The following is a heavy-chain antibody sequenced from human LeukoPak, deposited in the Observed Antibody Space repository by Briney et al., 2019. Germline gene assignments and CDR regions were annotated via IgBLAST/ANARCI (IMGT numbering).Heavy chain of an antibody. CDR2: IRYDGSSK. D-gene: IGHD3-10*01. CDR3: ANWWFGESLTNLFDY. J-gene: IGHJ4*02. V-gene: IGHV3-30*02. Sequence: GGSLRLSCAASGFSFNRYDIHWVRQAPGKGLEWVAFIRYDGSSKFYADSVKGRFSISRDNSMNTLFLQMSSLRPEDTAVYFCANWWFGESLTNLFDYWGQGTLVTVSS. CDR1: GFSFNRYD.